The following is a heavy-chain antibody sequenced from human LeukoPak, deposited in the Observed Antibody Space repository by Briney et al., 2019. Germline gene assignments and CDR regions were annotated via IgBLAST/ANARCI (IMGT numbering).Heavy chain of an antibody. J-gene: IGHJ4*02. CDR3: ASSMRATRYFDY. CDR1: GDTFTGYY. D-gene: IGHD1-26*01. Sequence: ASVKGSCKASGDTFTGYYMHWVRQARGQGLDWMGWINPNSGGTNYAQKFQGRVTMTRDTSISTAYMELSRLRSDDTAVYYCASSMRATRYFDYWGQGTLVTVSS. V-gene: IGHV1-2*02. CDR2: INPNSGGT.